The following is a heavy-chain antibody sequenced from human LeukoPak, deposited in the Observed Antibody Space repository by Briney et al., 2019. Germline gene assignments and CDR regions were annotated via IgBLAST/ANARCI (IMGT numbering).Heavy chain of an antibody. D-gene: IGHD3-16*01. V-gene: IGHV4-59*01. CDR1: GGSISSYY. CDR3: AKEGGGYFDY. CDR2: IYYSGST. J-gene: IGHJ4*02. Sequence: SETLSLTCTVSGGSISSYYWSWIRQPPGKGLEWIGYIYYSGSTNYNPSLKSRVTISVDTSKNQFSLKLSSVTAADTAVYYCAKEGGGYFDYWGQGTLVTVSS.